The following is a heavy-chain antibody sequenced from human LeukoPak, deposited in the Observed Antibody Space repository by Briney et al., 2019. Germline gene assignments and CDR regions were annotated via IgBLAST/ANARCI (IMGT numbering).Heavy chain of an antibody. Sequence: GGSLRLSCAASGFTFSSYWMSWVRQAPGRGLEWVANIKQDGSEKYYVDSVKGRFTISRDNAKNSLYLQMNSLRAEHTAVYFCARVHTYYYDSSGYYLTYWGQGTLVTVSA. J-gene: IGHJ4*02. CDR2: IKQDGSEK. D-gene: IGHD3-22*01. CDR3: ARVHTYYYDSSGYYLTY. V-gene: IGHV3-7*01. CDR1: GFTFSSYW.